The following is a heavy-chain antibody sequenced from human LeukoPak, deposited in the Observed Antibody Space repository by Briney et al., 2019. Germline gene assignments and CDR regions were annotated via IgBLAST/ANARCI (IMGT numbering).Heavy chain of an antibody. CDR3: ARQRDYGDDIYSRYFDY. V-gene: IGHV5-51*01. CDR2: VYPGDSDI. CDR1: GYSFTTYW. Sequence: GESLKISCQASGYSFTTYWIAWVRQLPGKGLEWMGRVYPGDSDITYSPAFQGQVTVSADRSTNTAYLQLNSLKASDTATYYCARQRDYGDDIYSRYFDYWGQGVLVTVSS. D-gene: IGHD4-17*01. J-gene: IGHJ4*02.